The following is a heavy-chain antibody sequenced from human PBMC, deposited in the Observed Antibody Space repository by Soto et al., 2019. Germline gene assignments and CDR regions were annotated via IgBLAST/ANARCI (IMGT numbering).Heavy chain of an antibody. CDR1: GFTFSYYY. D-gene: IGHD5-12*01. J-gene: IGHJ6*02. Sequence: GGSLRLSCAASGFTFSYYYMSWIRQAPGKGLEWVSYISSSSSYTNYADSVKGRFTISRDNAKNSLYLQMNSLRAEDTAVYYCARVGRYSGYDYGGEYYYYGMDVWGQGTTVTVSS. CDR3: ARVGRYSGYDYGGEYYYYGMDV. V-gene: IGHV3-11*06. CDR2: ISSSSSYT.